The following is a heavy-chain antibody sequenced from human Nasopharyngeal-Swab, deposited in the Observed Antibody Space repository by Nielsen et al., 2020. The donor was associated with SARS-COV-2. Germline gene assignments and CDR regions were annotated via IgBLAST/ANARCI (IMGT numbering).Heavy chain of an antibody. V-gene: IGHV3-30-3*01. CDR3: AREAATRPTNWFDL. CDR2: ISYDGSNK. D-gene: IGHD2-15*01. J-gene: IGHJ5*02. Sequence: VRQAPGKGLEWVAVISYDGSNKYYADSVKGRFTISRDNSKNTLYLQMNSLRAEDTAVYYCAREAATRPTNWFDLWGQGTLVTVSS.